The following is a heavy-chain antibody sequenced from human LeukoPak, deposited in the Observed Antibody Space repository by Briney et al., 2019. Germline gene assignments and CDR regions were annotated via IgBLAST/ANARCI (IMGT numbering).Heavy chain of an antibody. D-gene: IGHD3-16*02. J-gene: IGHJ5*02. V-gene: IGHV4-39*07. CDR2: FYYSGST. CDR3: ARDVWGSYRWYNWFDP. CDR1: GGSISSSSYY. Sequence: NPSETLSLTCTVSGGSISSSSYYWGWIRQPPGKGLEWIGTFYYSGSTYYNPSLKSRVTISVDTSKNQFSLKLSSVTAADTAVYYCARDVWGSYRWYNWFDPWGQGTLVTVSS.